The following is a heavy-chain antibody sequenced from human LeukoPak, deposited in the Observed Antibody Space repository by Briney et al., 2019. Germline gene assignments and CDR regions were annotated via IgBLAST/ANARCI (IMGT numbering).Heavy chain of an antibody. CDR1: GGTFSSYA. J-gene: IGHJ4*02. CDR2: IIPILGIA. CDR3: ARDYGYCSGGSCYRSDY. Sequence: VASVKVSCKASGGTFSSYAISWVRQAPGQGLEWMGRIIPILGIANYAQKFQGRVTITADKSTSTAYMELSSLGSEDTAVYYCARDYGYCSGGSCYRSDYWGQGTLVTVSS. D-gene: IGHD2-15*01. V-gene: IGHV1-69*04.